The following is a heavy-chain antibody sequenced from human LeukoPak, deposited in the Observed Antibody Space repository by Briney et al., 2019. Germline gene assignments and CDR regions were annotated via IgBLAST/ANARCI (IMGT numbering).Heavy chain of an antibody. CDR2: INSDGSST. V-gene: IGHV3-74*01. CDR1: GFTLSSYW. D-gene: IGHD6-13*01. Sequence: PGGSLRLSCAASGFTLSSYWMHWVRQAPGKGLVWVSRINSDGSSTSYADSVKGRFTISRDNAKNTLYLQMNSLRAEDTAVYYCVGSSSWYFDYWGQGTLVTVSS. CDR3: VGSSSWYFDY. J-gene: IGHJ4*02.